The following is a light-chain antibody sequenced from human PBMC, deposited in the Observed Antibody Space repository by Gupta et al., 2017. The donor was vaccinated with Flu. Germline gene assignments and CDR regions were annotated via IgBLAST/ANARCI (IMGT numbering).Light chain of an antibody. V-gene: IGLV3-1*01. J-gene: IGLJ2*01. CDR3: QAWDSNVVVV. CDR2: QDD. CDR1: KLGKKN. Sequence: SENKLGKKNVSWYQKTAGQSPILVVYQDDRRPAGVPERFSGSNSGDTATLTISGTQETDEADYYCQAWDSNVVVVFGGGTKLTVL.